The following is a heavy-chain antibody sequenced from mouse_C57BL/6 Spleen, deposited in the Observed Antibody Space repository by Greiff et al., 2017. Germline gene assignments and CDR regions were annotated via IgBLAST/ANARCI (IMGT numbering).Heavy chain of an antibody. D-gene: IGHD3-2*01. CDR2: INPNNGGT. CDR1: GYTFTDYN. J-gene: IGHJ3*01. CDR3: ARGTTDSPFAY. Sequence: EVKLQQSGPELVKPGASVKMSCKASGYTFTDYNMHWVKQSHGKSLEWIGYINPNNGGTSYNQKFKGKATLTVNKSSSTAYMELRSLTSEDSAVYYCARGTTDSPFAYWGQGTLVTVSA. V-gene: IGHV1-22*01.